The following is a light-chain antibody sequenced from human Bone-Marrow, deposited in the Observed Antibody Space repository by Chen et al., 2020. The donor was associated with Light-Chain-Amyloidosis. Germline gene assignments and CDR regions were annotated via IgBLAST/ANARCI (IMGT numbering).Light chain of an antibody. J-gene: IGKJ1*01. CDR2: AAS. V-gene: IGKV1-8*01. CDR3: QQYYSYPRT. CDR1: QGIRSY. Sequence: AIRMTQSTSSFSASTGDSVTITCRASQGIRSYLAWYQQKPGKAPKLLIYAASTLQSGVPSRFSGSGSGTDFTLTISCLQSEDFATYYCQQYYSYPRTLGQGTKVEIK.